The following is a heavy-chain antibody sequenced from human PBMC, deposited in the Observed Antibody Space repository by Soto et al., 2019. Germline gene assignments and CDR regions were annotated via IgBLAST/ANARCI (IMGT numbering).Heavy chain of an antibody. CDR3: AKSIEGGPMDV. CDR2: IFPRDSNT. Sequence: HGESLKISCKSAGYSFSNHWINWVRLVPGKGLEWMGIIFPRDSNTRYSPSLQGQVIISVDKSTNTAYLQWTRLTASDTAIYYCAKSIEGGPMDVWGQGTTVTVSS. CDR1: GYSFSNHW. V-gene: IGHV5-51*01. J-gene: IGHJ6*02. D-gene: IGHD1-26*01.